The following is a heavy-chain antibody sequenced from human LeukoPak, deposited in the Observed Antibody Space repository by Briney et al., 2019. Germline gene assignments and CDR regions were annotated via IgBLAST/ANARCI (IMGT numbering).Heavy chain of an antibody. Sequence: PSETLSLTCTVSRVSISSHHWGWLRQPQGKGLEWNGHIYYSGSTSGSTNYNPSLKSRVTISVDTSKNQFSLKLSSVTAADTAVYYCAGSPFGSTSTNYYMDVWGKGTTVTVSS. D-gene: IGHD1-1*01. CDR1: RVSISSHH. CDR3: AGSPFGSTSTNYYMDV. J-gene: IGHJ6*03. V-gene: IGHV4-59*11. CDR2: IYYSGSTSGST.